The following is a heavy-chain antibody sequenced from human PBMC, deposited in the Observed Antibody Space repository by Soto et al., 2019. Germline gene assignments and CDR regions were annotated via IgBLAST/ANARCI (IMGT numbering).Heavy chain of an antibody. J-gene: IGHJ6*02. CDR1: GFTFSSYG. CDR3: AKDQEPLVYYGMDV. V-gene: IGHV3-30*18. CDR2: ISYDGSNK. Sequence: GGSLRLSCAASGFTFSSYGMHWVRQAPGKGLEWVAVISYDGSNKYYADSVKGRFTISRDNSKNTLYLQMNSLRAEDTAVYYCAKDQEPLVYYGMDVWGQGTTVTVSS. D-gene: IGHD6-6*01.